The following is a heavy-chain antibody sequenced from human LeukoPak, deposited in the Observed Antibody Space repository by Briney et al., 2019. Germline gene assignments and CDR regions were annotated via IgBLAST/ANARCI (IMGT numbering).Heavy chain of an antibody. J-gene: IGHJ4*02. CDR1: GGSVSNYY. CDR2: IYYTET. Sequence: SETLSLTCTVSGGSVSNYYWSWIRQSPGKGLEWIGYIYYTETSYNPSLKSRVTISVDTSKNQFSLKLSSVTAADTAVYYCARLTYGSGSYYGNKKVDYWGQGTLVTVSS. CDR3: ARLTYGSGSYYGNKKVDY. D-gene: IGHD3-10*01. V-gene: IGHV4-59*08.